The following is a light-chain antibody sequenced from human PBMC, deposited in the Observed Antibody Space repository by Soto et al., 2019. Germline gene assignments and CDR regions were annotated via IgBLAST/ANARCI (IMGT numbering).Light chain of an antibody. Sequence: EIVMTQSPATLSVSPGERVTLSCRASQFISTNLAWYQQRPGQAPRLLIYYASTRATGIPARFSGSGSGTEFSLTISSLQSEDFAVYYCQQYNSWLWTFGQGTKVEIK. J-gene: IGKJ1*01. CDR3: QQYNSWLWT. V-gene: IGKV3-15*01. CDR1: QFISTN. CDR2: YAS.